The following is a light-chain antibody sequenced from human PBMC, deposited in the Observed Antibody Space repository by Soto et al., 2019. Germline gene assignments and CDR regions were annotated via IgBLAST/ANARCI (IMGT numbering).Light chain of an antibody. J-gene: IGLJ1*01. CDR2: EVR. Sequence: QSALTQPASVSGSAGQSITISCSGTMRDVGAYNLVSWYQQHPGTAPKLIIYEVRNRPSGISSRFSGSRSGNTASLTISGLQPEDEGDYYCCLYVGGRTYLFGTGTKVTVL. V-gene: IGLV2-23*02. CDR3: CLYVGGRTYL. CDR1: MRDVGAYNL.